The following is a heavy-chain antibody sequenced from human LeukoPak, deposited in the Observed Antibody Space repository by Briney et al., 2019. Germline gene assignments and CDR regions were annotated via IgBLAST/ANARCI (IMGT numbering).Heavy chain of an antibody. CDR1: GGSISSSSYY. CDR3: AREYCRGDTCYFDY. V-gene: IGHV4-61*05. J-gene: IGHJ4*02. CDR2: VYYSGST. Sequence: SETLSLTCTVSGGSISSSSYYWGWIRQPRGKGLEWIGYVYYSGSTNYNPSLKSRVTLSVGTSKNQFSLKLSSVTAADTAVYYCAREYCRGDTCYFDYWGQGTLVTVSS. D-gene: IGHD2-15*01.